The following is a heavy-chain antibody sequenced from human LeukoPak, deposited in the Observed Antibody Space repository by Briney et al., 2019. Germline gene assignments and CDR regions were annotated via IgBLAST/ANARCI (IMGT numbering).Heavy chain of an antibody. V-gene: IGHV3-49*03. J-gene: IGHJ5*02. D-gene: IGHD4-17*01. Sequence: GGSLRLSCTAYGFTFGDYAMSWFRQAPGKGLEWVGFIRSKAYGGTTEYAASVKGRFTISRDDSKSIAYLQMNSLKTEDTAVYYCTREDYGDYVRRRWFDPWGQGTLVTVSS. CDR2: IRSKAYGGTT. CDR1: GFTFGDYA. CDR3: TREDYGDYVRRRWFDP.